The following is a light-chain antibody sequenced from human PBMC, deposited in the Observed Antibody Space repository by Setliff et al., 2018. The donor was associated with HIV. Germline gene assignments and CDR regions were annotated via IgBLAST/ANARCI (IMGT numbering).Light chain of an antibody. V-gene: IGLV2-14*03. J-gene: IGLJ1*01. Sequence: QSVLTQPASVSGSPGQSVTISCTGTSSDIGSYYYVSWYQQHPVKAPKLVIYDVSNRPSGVSDRFSGSRSGNTASLTISGLQAEDEADYYCSSYSSNSTPYVFGSGTKVTVL. CDR1: SSDIGSYYY. CDR3: SSYSSNSTPYV. CDR2: DVS.